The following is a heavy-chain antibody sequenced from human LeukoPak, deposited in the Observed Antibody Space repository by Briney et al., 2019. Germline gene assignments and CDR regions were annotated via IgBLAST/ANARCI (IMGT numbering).Heavy chain of an antibody. CDR1: GFTFSRSE. J-gene: IGHJ4*02. V-gene: IGHV3-48*03. Sequence: GGSLRLSCVASGFTFSRSEMNWVRQAPGKGLEWVSYISGGSDFIYYTDSVKGRFTISRDNSKNSLYMEMNNLRADGTAVYYCAKGDWPINYWGQGTLVTVSS. CDR2: ISGGSDFI. D-gene: IGHD5-24*01. CDR3: AKGDWPINY.